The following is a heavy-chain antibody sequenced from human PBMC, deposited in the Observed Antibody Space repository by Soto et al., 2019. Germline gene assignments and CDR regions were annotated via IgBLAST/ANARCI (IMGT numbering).Heavy chain of an antibody. V-gene: IGHV3-64*02. CDR1: GFHFGNFG. CDR3: AKPSAGICEKGLDA. D-gene: IGHD6-13*01. J-gene: IGHJ4*01. Sequence: PGGSLSLSCAASGFHFGNFGMYWFRQAPWKGLEFVSAADSSGTYTYYEDSLKGRFTISRDNSKNTRYLQMGSLRIEDMAVYYCAKPSAGICEKGLDAGGQGTLVTVAS. CDR2: ADSSGTYT.